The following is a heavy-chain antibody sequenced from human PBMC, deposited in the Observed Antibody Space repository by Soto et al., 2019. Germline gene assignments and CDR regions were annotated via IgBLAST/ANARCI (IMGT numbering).Heavy chain of an antibody. J-gene: IGHJ4*02. D-gene: IGHD2-2*01. CDR1: GFTVSSNY. Sequence: EVQLVESGGGLVQPGGSLRLSCAASGFTVSSNYMSWVRQAPGKGLEWVSAIYSGGSTYYADCVKGRFTISRHNSKNTLYLQMNSLRAEDTAVYYCARAVVPAAMAFRVSYYFDYWGQGTLVTVSS. CDR2: IYSGGST. V-gene: IGHV3-53*04. CDR3: ARAVVPAAMAFRVSYYFDY.